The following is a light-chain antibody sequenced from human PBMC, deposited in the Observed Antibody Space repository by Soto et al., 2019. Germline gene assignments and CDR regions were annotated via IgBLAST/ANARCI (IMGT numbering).Light chain of an antibody. CDR3: GSYTTNSTLV. V-gene: IGLV2-14*01. J-gene: IGLJ3*02. Sequence: QSALTQPASVSGSPGQSITISCTGTSRDIGAYNYVSWYQQHPGKAPKLMIYEVSDRPSGVSNRFSGSKSGNTASLTISGLQAEDEADYYCGSYTTNSTLVFGEGTKLTVL. CDR1: SRDIGAYNY. CDR2: EVS.